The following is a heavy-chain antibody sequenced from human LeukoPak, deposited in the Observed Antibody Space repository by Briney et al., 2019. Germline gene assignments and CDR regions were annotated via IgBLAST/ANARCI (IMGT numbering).Heavy chain of an antibody. CDR1: GFTFSSYE. D-gene: IGHD3-3*01. Sequence: GGSLRLSCAASGFTFSSYEMNWVRQAPGKGLEWVSYIGSRGRSIYYADSVKGRFTISRDNAKNSRYLQMNSLRAEDTAVYYCARARNFYFFDYWGQGALVTVSS. J-gene: IGHJ4*02. CDR2: IGSRGRSI. V-gene: IGHV3-48*03. CDR3: ARARNFYFFDY.